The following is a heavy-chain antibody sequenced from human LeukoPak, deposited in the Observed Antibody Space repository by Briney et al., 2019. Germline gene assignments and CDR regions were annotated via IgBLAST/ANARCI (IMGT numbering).Heavy chain of an antibody. V-gene: IGHV1-69-2*01. CDR3: ATARYSSGWFQFDR. J-gene: IGHJ5*02. Sequence: GATVKISCKVSGYTFTDYYMHWVQQAPGKGLEWMGLVDPEDGETIYAEKFQGRVTITADTSTDTAYMELSSLRSQDTAVYYCATARYSSGWFQFDRWGQGALVTVRS. CDR2: VDPEDGET. CDR1: GYTFTDYY. D-gene: IGHD6-19*01.